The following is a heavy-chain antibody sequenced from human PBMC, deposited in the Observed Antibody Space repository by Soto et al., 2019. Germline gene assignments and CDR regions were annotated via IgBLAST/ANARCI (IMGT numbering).Heavy chain of an antibody. J-gene: IGHJ4*02. CDR3: ARSGYDGIDY. Sequence: SETLSLTCAVSGGSISSGGYSWSWIRQPPGKGLEWIGYIYHSGSTYYNPSLKSRVTISVDRSKNQFSLKLSSVTAADTAVYYCARSGYDGIDYWGQGTLVTVSS. CDR1: GGSISSGGYS. D-gene: IGHD5-12*01. V-gene: IGHV4-30-2*01. CDR2: IYHSGST.